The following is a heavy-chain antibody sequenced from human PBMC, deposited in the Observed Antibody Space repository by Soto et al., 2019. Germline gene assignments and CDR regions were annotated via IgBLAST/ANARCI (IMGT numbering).Heavy chain of an antibody. CDR1: GYTFTAYY. J-gene: IGHJ5*01. CDR3: ARGSAVGGNWFDS. D-gene: IGHD6-19*01. CDR2: IKPGSGDT. Sequence: GASVKVSCKASGYTFTAYYIHWVRQAPGQGLECMGWIKPGSGDTGYTQKFQGRVTMTRDTSISTAYMELNSLRSADTAIYYCARGSAVGGNWFDSWGKGTLVTV. V-gene: IGHV1-2*02.